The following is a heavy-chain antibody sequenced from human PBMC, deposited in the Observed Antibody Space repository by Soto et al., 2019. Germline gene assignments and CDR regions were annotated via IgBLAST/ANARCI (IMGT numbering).Heavy chain of an antibody. CDR2: IYPGDSDT. D-gene: IGHD2-15*01. Sequence: PGEFLKISCKGSGYSFTNYWIGWVRQMPGKGLEWMGIIYPGDSDTRYSPSFQGQVTISANKPISTAYLQWRSLKASDSAMYFCARRLSWDFDYWGQGTLVTVSS. CDR1: GYSFTNYW. J-gene: IGHJ4*02. CDR3: ARRLSWDFDY. V-gene: IGHV5-51*01.